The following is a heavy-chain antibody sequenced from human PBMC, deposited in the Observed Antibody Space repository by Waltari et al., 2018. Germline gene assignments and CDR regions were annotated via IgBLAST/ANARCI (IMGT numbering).Heavy chain of an antibody. Sequence: QVQLLESGPGLVKPSETLSLTCTVSGGSISSHYWSWIRQPPGKGLEWIGYIYYSGSTNYNPSLKSRVTISVDTSKNQFSLKLSSVTAADTAVYYCARGASLEPLAYWGQGTLVTVSS. CDR2: IYYSGST. D-gene: IGHD1-1*01. J-gene: IGHJ4*02. V-gene: IGHV4-59*11. CDR3: ARGASLEPLAY. CDR1: GGSISSHY.